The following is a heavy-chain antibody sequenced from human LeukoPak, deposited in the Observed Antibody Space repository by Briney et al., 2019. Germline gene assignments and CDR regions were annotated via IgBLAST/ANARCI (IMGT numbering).Heavy chain of an antibody. V-gene: IGHV3-72*01. CDR1: GFTFSDHY. CDR2: TRNKANSYTT. CDR3: ARGGFLERLHPSSPAHYYYYGMDV. D-gene: IGHD3-3*01. J-gene: IGHJ6*02. Sequence: GGSLRLSCAASGFTFSDHYMDWVRQAPGKGLEWVGRTRNKANSYTTEYAASVKGRFTISRDDSKNSLYLQMNSLKTEDTAVYYCARGGFLERLHPSSPAHYYYYGMDVWGQGTTVTVSS.